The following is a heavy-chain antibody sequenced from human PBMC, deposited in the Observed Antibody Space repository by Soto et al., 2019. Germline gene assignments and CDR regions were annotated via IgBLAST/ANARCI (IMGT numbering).Heavy chain of an antibody. J-gene: IGHJ5*02. CDR1: GFTFSDYY. Sequence: GGSLRLSCAASGFTFSDYYMSWIRQAPGKGLEWVSYISSSGSTIYYADSVKGRFTISRDNAKNSLYLQMNSLRAEDTAVYYCASAAPWSLRFDPCGQGPLVPVYS. CDR2: ISSSGSTI. CDR3: ASAAPWSLRFDP. D-gene: IGHD1-26*01. V-gene: IGHV3-11*01.